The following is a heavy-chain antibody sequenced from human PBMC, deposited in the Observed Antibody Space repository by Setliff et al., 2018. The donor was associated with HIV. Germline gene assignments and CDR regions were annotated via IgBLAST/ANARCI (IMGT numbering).Heavy chain of an antibody. CDR2: INHSGNT. V-gene: IGHV4-34*01. CDR3: AGGPGTTSIDY. D-gene: IGHD1-26*01. J-gene: IGHJ4*02. CDR1: GGSFSGYY. Sequence: PSETLSLTCAVYGGSFSGYYWSWIRQPPGKGLEWIGEINHSGNTNYNMSLWSRVTISLDASRNQFSLELISVTAADTAVYYCAGGPGTTSIDYWAQGTLVTVSS.